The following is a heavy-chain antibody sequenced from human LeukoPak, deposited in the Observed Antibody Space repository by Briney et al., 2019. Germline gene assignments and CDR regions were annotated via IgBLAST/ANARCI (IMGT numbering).Heavy chain of an antibody. CDR1: GGSVSSSSYY. V-gene: IGHV4-39*01. Sequence: SETLSLTCTVPGGSVSSSSYYWGWIRQPPGKGLEWIGSIYYSGSTYYNPSLKSRVTISVDTSKNQFSLKLSSVTAADTAVYYCARRATAYPYYLDYWGQGTLVTVSS. CDR2: IYYSGST. D-gene: IGHD1-26*01. J-gene: IGHJ4*02. CDR3: ARRATAYPYYLDY.